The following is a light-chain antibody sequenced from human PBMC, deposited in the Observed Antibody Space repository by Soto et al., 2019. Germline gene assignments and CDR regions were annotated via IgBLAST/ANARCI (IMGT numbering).Light chain of an antibody. Sequence: EIVMTQSPATLSVSPGERATLSCRASQSVNSNYLAWYQQKPGQAPRLLIYDASNRATGIPARFSGSGSGADFTLTISSLEPEDFAVYYCQQRSNWPITFGQGTRLGIK. CDR2: DAS. CDR1: QSVNSNY. CDR3: QQRSNWPIT. V-gene: IGKV3-11*01. J-gene: IGKJ5*01.